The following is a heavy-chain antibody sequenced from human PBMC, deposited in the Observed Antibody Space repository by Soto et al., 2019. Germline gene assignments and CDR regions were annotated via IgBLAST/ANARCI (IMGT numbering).Heavy chain of an antibody. D-gene: IGHD2-15*01. CDR1: GFTFSRFS. CDR3: ARGNFEVVVSSSRWFDP. J-gene: IGHJ5*02. CDR2: ISTTGNTI. Sequence: GGSLRLSCVASGFTFSRFSMNWVRQAPGKGLEWLSYISTTGNTIFYADSVKGRFTISRDNANNSLSLQMNSLRDEDTAVYYCARGNFEVVVSSSRWFDPWGQGTLVTVSS. V-gene: IGHV3-48*02.